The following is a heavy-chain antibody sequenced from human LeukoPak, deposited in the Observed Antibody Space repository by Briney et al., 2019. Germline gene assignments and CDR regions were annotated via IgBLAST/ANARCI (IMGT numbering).Heavy chain of an antibody. CDR2: LSGGGGSI. CDR3: AKVDGSDWPSYFHY. D-gene: IGHD6-19*01. J-gene: IGHJ4*02. Sequence: PGGSLRLSCTASGFMFGSYAMSWVRQAPGKGLEWVAGLSGGGGSIYYADSVKGRIIISRDNSKRTLHLQMSSLSPEDTAVYYCAKVDGSDWPSYFHYWGQGALVTVSS. CDR1: GFMFGSYA. V-gene: IGHV3-23*01.